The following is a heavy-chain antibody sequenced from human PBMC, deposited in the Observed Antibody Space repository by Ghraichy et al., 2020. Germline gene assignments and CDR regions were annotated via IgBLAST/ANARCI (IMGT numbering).Heavy chain of an antibody. CDR3: AREGHSSGWYWVGYFDL. CDR2: ISAYNGNT. D-gene: IGHD6-19*01. V-gene: IGHV1-18*01. Sequence: ASVKVSCKASGYTFTSYGISWVRQAPGQGLEWMGWISAYNGNTNYAQKLQGRVTMTTDTSTSTAYMELRSLRSDDTAVYYCAREGHSSGWYWVGYFDLWGRGTLVTVSS. CDR1: GYTFTSYG. J-gene: IGHJ2*01.